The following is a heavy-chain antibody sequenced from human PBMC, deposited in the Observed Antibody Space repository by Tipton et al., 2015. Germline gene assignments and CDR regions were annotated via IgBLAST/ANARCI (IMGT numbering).Heavy chain of an antibody. CDR1: GGSVSSGSYY. J-gene: IGHJ6*02. CDR3: ARDLEHGMDV. D-gene: IGHD5-24*01. V-gene: IGHV4-61*01. Sequence: TLSLTCTVSGGSVSSGSYYRSWIRQPPGKGLEWIGYISFSDTTHYNPSLKSRITISLNTSKNQFSLKMSSVTAADTAVYYCARDLEHGMDVWGQGTTVTVSS. CDR2: ISFSDTT.